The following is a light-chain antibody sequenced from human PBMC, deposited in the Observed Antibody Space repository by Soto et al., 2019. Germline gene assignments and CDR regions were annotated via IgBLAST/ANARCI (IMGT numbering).Light chain of an antibody. CDR2: GAS. V-gene: IGKV3-20*01. J-gene: IGKJ1*01. Sequence: EKVLTQSPGTLSLTPGERATLSCGASQSVSSSYLAWYQQKPGQAPRLPIYGASSRATGIPDRFSGSGSGTDFTLTISRLEPEDFAVYWCQQYDSSPRTFGQGTKVDIK. CDR3: QQYDSSPRT. CDR1: QSVSSSY.